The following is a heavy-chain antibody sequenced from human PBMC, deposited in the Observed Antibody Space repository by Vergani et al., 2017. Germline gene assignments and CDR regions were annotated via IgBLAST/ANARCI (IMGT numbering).Heavy chain of an antibody. CDR1: GFTFSDYY. Sequence: QVQLVESGGGLVKPGGSLRLSCAASGFTFSDYYMSWIRQAPGKGLEWVSYISSSGSTIYYADSVKGRFTISRDNAKNSLYLQMNSLRAEDTAVYYCARTPTIYSNYVPYYYYDMDVWGKGTTVTVSS. J-gene: IGHJ6*03. CDR2: ISSSGSTI. CDR3: ARTPTIYSNYVPYYYYDMDV. V-gene: IGHV3-11*01. D-gene: IGHD4-11*01.